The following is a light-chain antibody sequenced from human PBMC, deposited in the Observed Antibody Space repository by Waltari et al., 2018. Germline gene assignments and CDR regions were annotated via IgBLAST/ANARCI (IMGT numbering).Light chain of an antibody. CDR1: QSIRSY. Sequence: DIQMTQSPSSLSASVGDRVTITCLASQSIRSYLNWYQQKPGKAPKLLIYAASSLQSGVPSRFSGSGSGTDFTLTISSLQPEDFATYYCQQSFSTPWTFGQGTKVEIK. V-gene: IGKV1-39*01. CDR2: AAS. CDR3: QQSFSTPWT. J-gene: IGKJ1*01.